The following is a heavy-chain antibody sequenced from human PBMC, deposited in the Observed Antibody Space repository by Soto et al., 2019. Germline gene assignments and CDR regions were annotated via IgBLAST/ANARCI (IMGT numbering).Heavy chain of an antibody. V-gene: IGHV3-21*01. CDR3: AREGINNYNEYYFDP. CDR2: ISGSGNYT. CDR1: GFTFSTYS. D-gene: IGHD4-4*01. J-gene: IGHJ4*02. Sequence: GGSLRLSCAASGFTFSTYSMNCVSQAPGKGLEWVSSISGSGNYTHYADFLRGRFTISRDNAKTSLYLQMNSLRAEDTAVYYCAREGINNYNEYYFDPWGQGTVVTVSS.